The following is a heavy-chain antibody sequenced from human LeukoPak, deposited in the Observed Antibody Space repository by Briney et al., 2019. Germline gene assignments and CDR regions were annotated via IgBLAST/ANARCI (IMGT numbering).Heavy chain of an antibody. Sequence: ASVKVSCTASGFTFTSSAVQWVRQARGQRLEWIGWIVVGSGNTNYAQKFQERVTITRDMSTSTAYMELSSLRSEDTAVYYCAADRGYSPVVVPAAMVGYYYYGMDVWGQGTTVTVSS. V-gene: IGHV1-58*01. CDR3: AADRGYSPVVVPAAMVGYYYYGMDV. CDR2: IVVGSGNT. J-gene: IGHJ6*02. CDR1: GFTFTSSA. D-gene: IGHD2-2*01.